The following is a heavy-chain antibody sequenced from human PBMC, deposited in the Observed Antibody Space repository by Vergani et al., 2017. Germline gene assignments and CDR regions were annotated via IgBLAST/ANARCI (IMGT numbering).Heavy chain of an antibody. D-gene: IGHD3-9*01. CDR3: ARGDYGILTGYRY. CDR2: INPSGGHT. Sequence: QVPVVQSGAEVKKSGASVKVSCKTSGYTFSNYYMHWVRQAPGQGLAWMGIINPSGGHTNYAQKLQGRVTMTSDTSTSTVYMELSSLRSEDTAIYYCARGDYGILTGYRYWGQGTLVTVSA. CDR1: GYTFSNYY. J-gene: IGHJ4*02. V-gene: IGHV1-46*03.